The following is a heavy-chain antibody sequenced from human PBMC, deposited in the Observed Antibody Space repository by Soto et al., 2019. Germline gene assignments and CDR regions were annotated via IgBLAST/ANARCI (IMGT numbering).Heavy chain of an antibody. CDR1: GGSISISTW. CDR3: ARGGYYFYMDV. V-gene: IGHV4-4*02. D-gene: IGHD1-26*01. Sequence: TLSLTYAVSGGSISISTWWSLVRQTPGKGLEWIGQIHHSGSTNYSPSLTSRVTISVDKSKNQFSLKMNSVTAADTAVYYCARGGYYFYMDVWGKGTTVTVSS. J-gene: IGHJ6*03. CDR2: IHHSGST.